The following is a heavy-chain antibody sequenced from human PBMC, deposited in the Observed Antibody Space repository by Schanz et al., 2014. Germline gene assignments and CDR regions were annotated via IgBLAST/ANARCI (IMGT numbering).Heavy chain of an antibody. Sequence: QVQLVQSGADVKKPGASVKVSCKASGNTFTDYYMHWVRQAPGQGLEWMGRINPNSGGTNYAQKFQGRVTMTRDTSISTAYMEMSRLISDDTAVYYCAREMLDIVATMDDDAFDIWGQGTMVTVSS. CDR2: INPNSGGT. D-gene: IGHD5-12*01. J-gene: IGHJ3*02. CDR1: GNTFTDYY. CDR3: AREMLDIVATMDDDAFDI. V-gene: IGHV1-2*06.